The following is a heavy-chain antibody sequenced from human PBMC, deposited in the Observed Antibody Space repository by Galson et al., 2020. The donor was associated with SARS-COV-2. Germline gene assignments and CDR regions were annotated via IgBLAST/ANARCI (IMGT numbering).Heavy chain of an antibody. CDR3: AKHLWKCSGDNCAEGFDY. Sequence: SETLSLTCSVSGDSISTYYWSWIRQSPGKGLEWIGYIHSSGSTESNPSLKSRVIISIETSKNQFSLKLNSVTAADTAVYYCAKHLWKCSGDNCAEGFDYWGQGTLVTVSS. J-gene: IGHJ4*02. CDR1: GDSISTYY. CDR2: IHSSGST. V-gene: IGHV4-59*08. D-gene: IGHD2-15*01.